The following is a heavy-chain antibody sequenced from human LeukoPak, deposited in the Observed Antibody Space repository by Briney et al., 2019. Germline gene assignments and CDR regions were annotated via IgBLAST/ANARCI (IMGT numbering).Heavy chain of an antibody. CDR1: GYTFAGYY. CDR3: ASWGLGGELPLDY. D-gene: IGHD1-26*01. Sequence: ASVKVSCKGSGYTFAGYYIHWVRQAPGQGLEWMGGIIPIFGTANYAQKFQGRVTITADKSTSTAYMELSSLRSEDTAVYYCASWGLGGELPLDYWGQGTLVTVSS. J-gene: IGHJ4*02. CDR2: IIPIFGTA. V-gene: IGHV1-69*06.